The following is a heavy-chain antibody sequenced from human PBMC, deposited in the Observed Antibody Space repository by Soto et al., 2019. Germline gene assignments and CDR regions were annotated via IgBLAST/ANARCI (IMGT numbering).Heavy chain of an antibody. J-gene: IGHJ2*01. CDR2: IIPIFGTA. V-gene: IGHV1-69*06. Sequence: SVEVSCKASEDTFRNYAISWVRQAPGQGLEGMGGIIPIFGTANYAQKFQGRVTITADTSANTVYLELSSLRSEDTAVYSCPSTKSDRSPYYSWYLGLWGRGTLVTVSS. CDR1: EDTFRNYA. CDR3: PSTKSDRSPYYSWYLGL. D-gene: IGHD3-22*01.